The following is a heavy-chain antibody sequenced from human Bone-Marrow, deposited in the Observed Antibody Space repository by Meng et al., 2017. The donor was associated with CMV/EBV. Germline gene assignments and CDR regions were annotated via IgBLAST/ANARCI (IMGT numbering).Heavy chain of an antibody. Sequence: ASVKVSCKASGFTFISYGINWVRQAPGQGLEWLGWISAYNGKTSYAQKLQGRVTMTTDTSTSTAYMEVRSLRSADTAVYYCARDLTIFGVVTPQNWFDPWGQGPLVTVSS. CDR3: ARDLTIFGVVTPQNWFDP. CDR1: GFTFISYG. V-gene: IGHV1-18*01. D-gene: IGHD3-3*01. CDR2: ISAYNGKT. J-gene: IGHJ5*02.